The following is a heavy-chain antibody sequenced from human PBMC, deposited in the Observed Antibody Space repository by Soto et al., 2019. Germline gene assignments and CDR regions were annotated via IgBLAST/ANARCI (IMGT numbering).Heavy chain of an antibody. CDR3: AREILTGYYPAGWFDP. V-gene: IGHV4-39*02. Sequence: QLQLQESGPGLVKPSETLSLTCTVSGGSISSSTYYWGWIRQPPGKGLEWIGSIYFRGSTYDNPSLKSRFTVSVDTSKKQFSLKLTSVTAADTAVYYCAREILTGYYPAGWFDPWGQGTLVTVSS. J-gene: IGHJ5*02. D-gene: IGHD3-9*01. CDR1: GGSISSSTYY. CDR2: IYFRGST.